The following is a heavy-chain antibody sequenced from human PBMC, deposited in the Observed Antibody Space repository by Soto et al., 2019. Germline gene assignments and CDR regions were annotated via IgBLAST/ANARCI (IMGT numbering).Heavy chain of an antibody. CDR3: SRHGHPDYKYFQH. Sequence: AESLSLTCTVSGCSIGSYYWTCIRQPPGKGLEGIGYTYYSGSTNYNPSLKSRVTISVDTSKNQFSLKLSSLTAADTAVLVCSRHGHPDYKYFQHSGLGTLLIV. CDR1: GCSIGSYY. CDR2: TYYSGST. V-gene: IGHV4-59*08. J-gene: IGHJ1*01. D-gene: IGHD4-4*01.